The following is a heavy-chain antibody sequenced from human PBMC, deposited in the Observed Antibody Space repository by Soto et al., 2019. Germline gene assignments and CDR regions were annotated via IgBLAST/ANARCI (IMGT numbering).Heavy chain of an antibody. D-gene: IGHD6-13*01. CDR1: GFTFSSYA. CDR3: AKAQQLYYYFDY. Sequence: VSLRLSCAASGFTFSSYAMSWVRQAPGKGLEWVSAISGSGGSTYYADSVKGRFTISRDNSKNTLYLQMNSLRAEDTAVYYCAKAQQLYYYFDYWGQGTLVTVSS. J-gene: IGHJ4*02. V-gene: IGHV3-23*01. CDR2: ISGSGGST.